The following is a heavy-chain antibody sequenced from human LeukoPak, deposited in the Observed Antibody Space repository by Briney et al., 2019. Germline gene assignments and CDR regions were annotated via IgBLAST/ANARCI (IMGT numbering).Heavy chain of an antibody. V-gene: IGHV1-18*04. Sequence: ASVKVSCKASGYTFTSYGISWVRQAPGQGLEWMGWISAYNGNTNYAQKFQGRVTITADKSTSTAYMELSSLRSEDTAVYYCARGDVDTAMVTPDYWGQGTLVTVSS. CDR1: GYTFTSYG. CDR3: ARGDVDTAMVTPDY. D-gene: IGHD5-18*01. J-gene: IGHJ4*02. CDR2: ISAYNGNT.